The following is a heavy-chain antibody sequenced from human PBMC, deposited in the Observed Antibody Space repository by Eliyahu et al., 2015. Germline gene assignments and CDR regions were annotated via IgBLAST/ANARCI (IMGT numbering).Heavy chain of an antibody. CDR1: GFSLTTTGVG. Sequence: QITLKESGPTLVKPTQTLTLTCTFSGFSLTTTGVGVGWIRQPPGKALEWLALIYWDGDERYSPSLKNRLTITKDTSKNQVVLTMTNMDPVDTATYYCARIPSSWYGHYYYGMDVWGLGTTVTVSS. D-gene: IGHD6-13*01. CDR3: ARIPSSWYGHYYYGMDV. CDR2: IYWDGDE. J-gene: IGHJ6*02. V-gene: IGHV2-5*02.